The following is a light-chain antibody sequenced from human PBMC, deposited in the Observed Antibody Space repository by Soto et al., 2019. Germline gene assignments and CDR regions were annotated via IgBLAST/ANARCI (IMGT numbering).Light chain of an antibody. V-gene: IGKV3D-20*02. CDR2: DAS. Sequence: EIVLTQSPDTLSLSPGERATLSCRASQSVSTNSLAWHQQKPGQAPRLLIYDASNRATGIPARFSGSGSGTDFTLTISSLEPEDFAVYYCQQRSDWPLTFGGGTKVDI. J-gene: IGKJ4*01. CDR1: QSVSTNS. CDR3: QQRSDWPLT.